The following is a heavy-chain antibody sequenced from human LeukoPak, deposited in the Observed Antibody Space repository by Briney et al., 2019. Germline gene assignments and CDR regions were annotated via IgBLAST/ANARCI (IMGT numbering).Heavy chain of an antibody. CDR3: ARRAVAYYYYYYMDV. CDR2: INPNSGGT. J-gene: IGHJ6*03. D-gene: IGHD6-19*01. CDR1: GYTFTGYH. Sequence: ASVKVSCKASGYTFTGYHMHWVRQAPGQGLEWMGWINPNSGGTNYARKFQGRVTITRNTSISTAYMELSSLRAEDTAVYYCARRAVAYYYYYYMDVWGKGTTVTVSS. V-gene: IGHV1-2*02.